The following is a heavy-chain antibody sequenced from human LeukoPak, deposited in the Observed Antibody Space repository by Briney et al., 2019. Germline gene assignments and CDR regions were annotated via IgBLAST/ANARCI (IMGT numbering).Heavy chain of an antibody. CDR2: IKQDGSEK. CDR3: ARGGYSGYDLSFDY. CDR1: GFTFSSYW. D-gene: IGHD5-12*01. J-gene: IGHJ4*02. V-gene: IGHV3-7*01. Sequence: PGGSLRLSCAASGFTFSSYWMSWVRQAPGKGLEWVANIKQDGSEKYYVDSVKGRSTISRDNAKNSLYLQMNSLRAEDTAVYYCARGGYSGYDLSFDYWGQGTLVTVSS.